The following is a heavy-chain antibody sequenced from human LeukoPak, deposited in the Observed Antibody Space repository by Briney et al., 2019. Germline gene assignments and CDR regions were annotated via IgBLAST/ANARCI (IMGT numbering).Heavy chain of an antibody. V-gene: IGHV4-38-2*02. Sequence: SETLSLTCTVSGYSISSGYYWGWIRQPPGKGLEWIGSIYHSGSTYYNPSLKSRVTISVDTSKNQFSLKLSSVTAADTAVYYCARYNWNLSVFDYWGQGTLVTVSP. CDR1: GYSISSGYY. J-gene: IGHJ4*02. CDR2: IYHSGST. CDR3: ARYNWNLSVFDY. D-gene: IGHD1-7*01.